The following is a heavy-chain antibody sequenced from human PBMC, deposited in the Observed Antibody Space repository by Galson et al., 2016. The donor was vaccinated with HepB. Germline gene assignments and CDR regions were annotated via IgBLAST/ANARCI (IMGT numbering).Heavy chain of an antibody. V-gene: IGHV1-46*01. J-gene: IGHJ3*02. CDR3: ARDRTISDAFDI. CDR2: INCGGGNT. CDR1: GYTFTTSG. D-gene: IGHD1-7*01. Sequence: SVKVSCKASGYTFTTSGISWVRQAPGQGLEWVGQINCGGGNTQYADNFQGRVTVTRDTSTDTVYMELTSLTAEDTAVYYCARDRTISDAFDIWGQGTIVTVTS.